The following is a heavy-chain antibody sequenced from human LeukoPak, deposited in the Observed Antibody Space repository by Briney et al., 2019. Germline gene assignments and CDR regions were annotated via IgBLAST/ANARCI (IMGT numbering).Heavy chain of an antibody. CDR3: ALGYCSSTSCFYYYMDV. D-gene: IGHD2-2*01. Sequence: SETLSLTCTVSGGTISSGGYYWSWIRQPPGKGLEWIGYIYHSGSTYYNPSLKSRVTISVDRSKNQFSLKLSPVTAADTAVYYCALGYCSSTSCFYYYMDVWGKGTTVTVSS. J-gene: IGHJ6*03. CDR1: GGTISSGGYY. V-gene: IGHV4-30-2*01. CDR2: IYHSGST.